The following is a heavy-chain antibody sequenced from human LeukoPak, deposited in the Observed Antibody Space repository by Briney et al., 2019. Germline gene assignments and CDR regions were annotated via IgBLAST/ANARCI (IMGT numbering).Heavy chain of an antibody. CDR1: GGSISSSSYY. J-gene: IGHJ5*02. V-gene: IGHV4-39*07. D-gene: IGHD6-13*01. Sequence: SETLSLTCTVSGGSISSSSYYWGWIRQPPGKGLEWIGSIYYSGSTYYNPSLKSRVTISVDTSKNQFSLKLSSVTAADTAVYYCARVPSSIAAAGRGSTDWLDPWGQGTLVTVSS. CDR3: ARVPSSIAAAGRGSTDWLDP. CDR2: IYYSGST.